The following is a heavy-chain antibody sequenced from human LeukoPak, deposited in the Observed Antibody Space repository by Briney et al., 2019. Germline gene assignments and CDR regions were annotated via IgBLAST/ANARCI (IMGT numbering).Heavy chain of an antibody. D-gene: IGHD5-18*01. Sequence: SQTLSLTCTVSGGFISSGSYYWSWIRQPAGKGLEWIGRIYTSGSTNYNPSLKSRVTISVDTSKNQFSLKLSSVTAAGTAVYYCARGGGGYSALDYWGQGTLVTVSS. V-gene: IGHV4-61*02. CDR2: IYTSGST. J-gene: IGHJ4*02. CDR1: GGFISSGSYY. CDR3: ARGGGGYSALDY.